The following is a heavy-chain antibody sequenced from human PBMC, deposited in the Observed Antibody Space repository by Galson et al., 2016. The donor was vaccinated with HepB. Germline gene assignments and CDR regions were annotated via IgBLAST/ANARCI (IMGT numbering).Heavy chain of an antibody. J-gene: IGHJ5*02. Sequence: SVKVSCKASGYSFTSHPLSWVRQAPGQGLEWMGWISTYNGDTHYAQKLQGRVTMTTDTSTSTAYMELRSLRSDDTAVYYCAREGADSSGWDMICESWGQGTLVTVSS. V-gene: IGHV1-18*01. CDR1: GYSFTSHP. CDR2: ISTYNGDT. CDR3: AREGADSSGWDMICES. D-gene: IGHD6-19*01.